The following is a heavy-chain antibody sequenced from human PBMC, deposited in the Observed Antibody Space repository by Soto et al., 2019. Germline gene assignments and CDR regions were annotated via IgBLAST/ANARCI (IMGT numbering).Heavy chain of an antibody. D-gene: IGHD7-27*01. Sequence: QGQLVQSGAEVKKPGASVKVSCKASGYTFTRYGISWVRQAPGQGLEWMGWISGYNGDTKYAQKFQGRVTMTVDTSMNAAYMELRSLTSDERAVYQCAKNGDHPYYYYGMEGWGQGTTGSVSS. J-gene: IGHJ6*02. CDR2: ISGYNGDT. CDR1: GYTFTRYG. V-gene: IGHV1-18*01. CDR3: AKNGDHPYYYYGMEG.